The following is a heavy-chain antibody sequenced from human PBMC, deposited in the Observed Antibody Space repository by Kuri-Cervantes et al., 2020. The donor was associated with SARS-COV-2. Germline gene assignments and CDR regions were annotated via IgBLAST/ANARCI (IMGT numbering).Heavy chain of an antibody. V-gene: IGHV1-69*06. D-gene: IGHD2-2*01. Sequence: SVKVSCKASGGTFSSYAVTWVRQVPGQGFEWMGRIIPLFGTTIYAQRFRDRVTFTADKSTNTAYMELSSLRSEDTAVYYCARPYCTTTTCYDGTFDSWGQGTLVTVSS. CDR3: ARPYCTTTTCYDGTFDS. J-gene: IGHJ4*02. CDR2: IIPLFGTT. CDR1: GGTFSSYA.